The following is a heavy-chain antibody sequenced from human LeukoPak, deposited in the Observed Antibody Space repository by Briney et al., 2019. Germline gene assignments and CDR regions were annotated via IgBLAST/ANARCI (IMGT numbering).Heavy chain of an antibody. Sequence: GESLKISCKGTGYRFTSYWIGWVRQMPGKGLEWMGIIYPGDSDTRYSPSFQGQVTISADKSISTAYLQWSSLKASGTAMYYCARQGDYGGNSGNDAFDIWGQGTMVTVSS. J-gene: IGHJ3*02. D-gene: IGHD4-23*01. V-gene: IGHV5-51*01. CDR2: IYPGDSDT. CDR1: GYRFTSYW. CDR3: ARQGDYGGNSGNDAFDI.